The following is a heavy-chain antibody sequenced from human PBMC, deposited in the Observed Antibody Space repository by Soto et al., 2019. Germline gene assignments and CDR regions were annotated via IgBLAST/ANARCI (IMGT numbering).Heavy chain of an antibody. CDR2: ISAYNGNT. J-gene: IGHJ6*02. Sequence: KVSCKASGYTFTSYGISWVRQAPGQGLEWMGWISAYNGNTNYAQKLQGRVTMTTDTSTSTAYTELRSLRSDDTAVYYCARDREPEGHSGMDVWGQATTVNVS. CDR1: GYTFTSYG. CDR3: ARDREPEGHSGMDV. V-gene: IGHV1-18*04.